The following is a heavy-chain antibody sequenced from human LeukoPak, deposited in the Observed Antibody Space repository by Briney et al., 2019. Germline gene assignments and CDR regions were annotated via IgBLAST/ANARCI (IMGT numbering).Heavy chain of an antibody. D-gene: IGHD2-2*01. V-gene: IGHV4-59*01. CDR3: ARELAGCSCTSCYNWFDP. Sequence: SGSTNYNPSLKSRVTISVDTSKNQFSLKLSSVTAADTAVYYCARELAGCSCTSCYNWFDPWGQGTLVTVSS. CDR2: SGST. J-gene: IGHJ5*02.